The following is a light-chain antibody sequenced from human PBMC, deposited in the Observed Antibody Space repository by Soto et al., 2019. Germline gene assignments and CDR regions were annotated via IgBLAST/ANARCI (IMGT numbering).Light chain of an antibody. Sequence: EIVLTKSPGTLYLSPGERATLSCRASESVSANYLAWYQQRSGQAPRLVIYGASSRASAVPDRFSGSGSGADFTLTISRLDPEDFAVYYCQQYGSSPLTFGGGTKVEIK. V-gene: IGKV3-20*01. CDR3: QQYGSSPLT. J-gene: IGKJ4*01. CDR1: ESVSANY. CDR2: GAS.